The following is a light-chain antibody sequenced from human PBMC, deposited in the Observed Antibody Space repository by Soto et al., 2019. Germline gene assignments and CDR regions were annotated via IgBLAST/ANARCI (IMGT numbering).Light chain of an antibody. V-gene: IGKV1-5*01. CDR3: QQYNSYSQT. Sequence: DIQMTQSPSTLSASVGDRVTITCRASQSVSSWLAWYQQKAGKAPKLLIYDASNLETGVPSRFSGSGSGTDFTFTISSLQPDDFATYYCQQYNSYSQTFGQGTKVDI. CDR2: DAS. CDR1: QSVSSW. J-gene: IGKJ1*01.